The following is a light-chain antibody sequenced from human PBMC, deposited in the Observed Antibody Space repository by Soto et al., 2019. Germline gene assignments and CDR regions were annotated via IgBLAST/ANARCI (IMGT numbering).Light chain of an antibody. V-gene: IGKV1-27*01. CDR2: DAS. J-gene: IGKJ3*01. CDR1: QGISNY. CDR3: QEYYNVLFT. Sequence: DIQMTQSPSSLSASVGDRVTITCRASQGISNYLAWYQQKPGKVPKLLIYDASALHSGVPSRFSGSVSGTDFTLTISSLQPEDIATYYCQEYYNVLFTFGPGTKVEIK.